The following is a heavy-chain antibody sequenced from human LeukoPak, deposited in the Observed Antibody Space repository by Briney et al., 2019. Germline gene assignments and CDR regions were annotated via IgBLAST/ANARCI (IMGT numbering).Heavy chain of an antibody. J-gene: IGHJ4*02. CDR1: GFTFSSYA. CDR2: ISGSGGST. Sequence: PGGSLRLSCAASGFTFSSYAMNWVRQAPGKGLEWVSGISGSGGSTYYADSVKGRFTISRDNSKNTLYLQMNSLRAEDTAVYYCAKEGYCGGDCYREFDYWGQGTLVTVSS. CDR3: AKEGYCGGDCYREFDY. D-gene: IGHD2-21*02. V-gene: IGHV3-23*01.